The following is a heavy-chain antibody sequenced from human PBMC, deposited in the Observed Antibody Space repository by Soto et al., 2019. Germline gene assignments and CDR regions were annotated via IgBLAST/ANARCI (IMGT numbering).Heavy chain of an antibody. CDR1: GDSVSSNSAT. V-gene: IGHV6-1*01. CDR2: TFYRSKWNN. J-gene: IGHJ4*02. CDR3: ARGGAPDPSHYLDY. Sequence: PSQTLSLTCAISGDSVSSNSATWNWIRQSPSRGLEWLGRTFYRSKWNNEYALSVRGRITIYLDTSKNQFSLQLNSVTPEDTAVYYCARGGAPDPSHYLDYWGQGTLVTVSS. D-gene: IGHD3-16*01.